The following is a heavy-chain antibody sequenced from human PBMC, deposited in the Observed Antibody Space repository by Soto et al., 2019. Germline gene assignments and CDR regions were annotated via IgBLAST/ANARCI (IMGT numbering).Heavy chain of an antibody. CDR3: VRDRLDYYDNERLYFDK. CDR2: ISSSAVYI. D-gene: IGHD3-22*01. Sequence: GGSLRLSCAASGFNFITYSLSWVRQAPGKGLEWVASISSSAVYIDYADSVKGRFTISGDNANNSLYVQMNSLRAECAANHDFVRDRLDYYDNERLYFDKWGQGTLVTVSS. J-gene: IGHJ4*02. V-gene: IGHV3-21*01. CDR1: GFNFITYS.